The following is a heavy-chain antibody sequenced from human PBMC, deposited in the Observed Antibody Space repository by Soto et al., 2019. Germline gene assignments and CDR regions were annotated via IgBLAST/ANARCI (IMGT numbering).Heavy chain of an antibody. Sequence: LRLSCEASGFTLSSYWMSWVRQGLGKGLEWVANIKKDGSEKYYVDSVKGRFTISRDNAKNSLYLQMNSLRAEDTAVYYCARSGAHDAFDIWGQGTMVTVSS. CDR1: GFTLSSYW. CDR2: IKKDGSEK. V-gene: IGHV3-7*03. J-gene: IGHJ3*02. CDR3: ARSGAHDAFDI. D-gene: IGHD1-26*01.